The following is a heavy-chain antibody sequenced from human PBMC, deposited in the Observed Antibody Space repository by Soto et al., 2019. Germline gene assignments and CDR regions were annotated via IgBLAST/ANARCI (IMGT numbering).Heavy chain of an antibody. Sequence: SETLSLTCAVSCASFSGFYWSWIRQSPGKGLEWIGEIDHSGITNHNTALKSRATMSVDTSKNQFSLKLRSVTAADTAVYYCARGVSVTLEVQGGAPDKNYFDSWSQGTLVT. CDR3: ARGVSVTLEVQGGAPDKNYFDS. V-gene: IGHV4-34*04. CDR2: IDHSGIT. J-gene: IGHJ4*02. D-gene: IGHD3-3*01. CDR1: CASFSGFY.